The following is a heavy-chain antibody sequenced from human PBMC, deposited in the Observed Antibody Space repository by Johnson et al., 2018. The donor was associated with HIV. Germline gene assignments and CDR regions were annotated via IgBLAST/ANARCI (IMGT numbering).Heavy chain of an antibody. CDR1: GFTFSSYG. J-gene: IGHJ3*02. Sequence: QVQLVESGGGLVQPGGSLRLSCAASGFTFSSYGIHWVRQAPGKGLEWVAVIWYDGSNKYYADSVKGRFTISRDNSKNTLYLQMNSLRAEDTAVYYCATVEMASHDAFDIWGQGTMVTVSS. V-gene: IGHV3-33*08. D-gene: IGHD5-24*01. CDR2: IWYDGSNK. CDR3: ATVEMASHDAFDI.